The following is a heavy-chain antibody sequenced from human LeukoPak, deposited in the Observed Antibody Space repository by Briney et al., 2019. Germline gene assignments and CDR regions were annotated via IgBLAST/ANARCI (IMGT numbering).Heavy chain of an antibody. CDR2: INWNSDNI. D-gene: IGHD3-22*01. J-gene: IGHJ3*02. CDR3: ARASYYYDTTGLGAVDI. CDR1: GFTFNDHA. Sequence: PGRSLRLSCAASGFTFNDHAMYWVRQAPGKGLEWVSGINWNSDNIGYADSVRGRFTISRDDAKNSLFLQMSSLSVEDTALYYCARASYYYDTTGLGAVDIWGQGTMVTVSS. V-gene: IGHV3-9*01.